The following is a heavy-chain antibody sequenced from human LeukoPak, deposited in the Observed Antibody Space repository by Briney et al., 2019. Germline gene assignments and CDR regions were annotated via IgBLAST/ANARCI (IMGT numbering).Heavy chain of an antibody. Sequence: SETLSLTCTVSGGSISSYYWSWIRQPPGKGLEWIGYIYYSGSTNYNPSLKSRVTISVDTPKNQFSLKLSSVTAADTAVYYCARKNLDPYYGMDVWGQGTTVTVSS. J-gene: IGHJ6*02. CDR2: IYYSGST. CDR1: GGSISSYY. V-gene: IGHV4-59*01. CDR3: ARKNLDPYYGMDV.